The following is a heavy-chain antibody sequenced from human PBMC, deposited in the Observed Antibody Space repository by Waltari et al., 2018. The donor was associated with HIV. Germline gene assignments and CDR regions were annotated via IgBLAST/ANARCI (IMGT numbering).Heavy chain of an antibody. D-gene: IGHD3-22*01. V-gene: IGHV1-2*02. Sequence: QVQLVQSGAEVKKPGASVKVSCKASGYTFTGYYMHWVRQAPGQGLEWMGGINPNRGGTNYEQKFQGRVTMTRDTSISTAYMELSRLRSDDTAVYYCARLRRRVSYDRGYVGYWGQGTLVTVSS. J-gene: IGHJ4*02. CDR1: GYTFTGYY. CDR2: INPNRGGT. CDR3: ARLRRRVSYDRGYVGY.